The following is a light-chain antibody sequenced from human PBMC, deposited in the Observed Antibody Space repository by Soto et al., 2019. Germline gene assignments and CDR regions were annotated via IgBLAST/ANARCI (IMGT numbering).Light chain of an antibody. J-gene: IGKJ3*01. CDR2: GAS. Sequence: EIVMTQSRATLSVSPGESATLSCRASQSVSSNLAWYQQKPGQAPRLLIYGASTRATGIPARFSGSGSGTEFTLTISDTQSEDVAVYFCHHYNNWPPVFGPGTKVDIK. V-gene: IGKV3-15*01. CDR1: QSVSSN. CDR3: HHYNNWPPV.